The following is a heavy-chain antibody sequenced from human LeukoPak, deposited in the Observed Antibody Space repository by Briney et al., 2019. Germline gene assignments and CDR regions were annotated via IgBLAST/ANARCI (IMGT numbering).Heavy chain of an antibody. CDR2: IKQDGSEK. CDR1: GFSFSSYW. J-gene: IGHJ4*02. CDR3: VRVVAATPAFDY. Sequence: PGGSLRLSCAASGFSFSSYWMSWVRQAPGKGLQWVANIKQDGSEKYYVDSVKGRLTISRDNAKNSLYLQMGSLRAEDTAVYCCVRVVAATPAFDYWGQGTLVTVSS. D-gene: IGHD2-15*01. V-gene: IGHV3-7*04.